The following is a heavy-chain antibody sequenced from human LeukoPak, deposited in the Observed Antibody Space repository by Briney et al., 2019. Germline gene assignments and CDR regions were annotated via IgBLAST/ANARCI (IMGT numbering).Heavy chain of an antibody. J-gene: IGHJ4*02. V-gene: IGHV4-61*02. CDR2: IYTSGST. Sequence: KPSETLSLTCTVSSGSISSGSYYWSWIRQPAGKGLEWIGRIYTSGSTNYNPSLKSRVTISVDASKNQFSLKLSSVTAADTAVYYCASWEYSGSYGYWGQGTLVTVSS. CDR3: ASWEYSGSYGY. D-gene: IGHD1-26*01. CDR1: SGSISSGSYY.